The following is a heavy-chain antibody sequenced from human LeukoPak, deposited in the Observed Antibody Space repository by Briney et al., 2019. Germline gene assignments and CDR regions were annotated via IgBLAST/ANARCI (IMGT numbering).Heavy chain of an antibody. CDR2: ISSSGGSG. CDR3: AKGGIDRSDRFDY. Sequence: GGSLRLSCVAATFTFRSYSMTWGRQAPGKGLEGGSIISSSGGSGFYADSVKGRFTISRDNSQNTLYLQMNSLRAEDTATYYCAKGGIDRSDRFDYWGRGTLVTVSS. CDR1: TFTFRSYS. D-gene: IGHD1-14*01. V-gene: IGHV3-23*01. J-gene: IGHJ4*02.